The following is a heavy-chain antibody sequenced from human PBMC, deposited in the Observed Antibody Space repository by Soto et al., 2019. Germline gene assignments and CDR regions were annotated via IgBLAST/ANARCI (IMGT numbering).Heavy chain of an antibody. D-gene: IGHD2-2*01. CDR2: ISGSGGST. J-gene: IGHJ4*02. Sequence: QPGGSLRLSCAASGFTFSSYAMSWVRQAPGKGLEWVSAISGSGGSTYYADSVKGRFTISRDNSKNTLYLQMNSLRAEDTAVYYCAKDLYCSSTSCYLGLSGWGQGTLVTVSS. CDR3: AKDLYCSSTSCYLGLSG. CDR1: GFTFSSYA. V-gene: IGHV3-23*01.